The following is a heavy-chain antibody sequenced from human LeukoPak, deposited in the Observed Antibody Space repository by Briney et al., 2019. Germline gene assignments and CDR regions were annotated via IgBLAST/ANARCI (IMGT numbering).Heavy chain of an antibody. D-gene: IGHD1-14*01. CDR1: GGSFSGYY. CDR3: ARHVRNYYYYMDV. CDR2: INHSGST. J-gene: IGHJ6*03. Sequence: SETLSLTCAVYGGSFSGYYWSWIRQPPGKGLEWIGEINHSGSTNYNPSLKSRVTISVDTSKNQFSLKLSSATAADTAVYYCARHVRNYYYYMDVWGKGTTVTISS. V-gene: IGHV4-34*01.